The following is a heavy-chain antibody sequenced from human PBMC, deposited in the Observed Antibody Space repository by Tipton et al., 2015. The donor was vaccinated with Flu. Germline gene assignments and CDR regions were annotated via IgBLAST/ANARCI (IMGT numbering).Heavy chain of an antibody. Sequence: SLRLSCAASGFTFSSYSMNWVRQAPGKGLEWVSSISSSSSYIYYADSVKGRFTISRDNAKNSLYLQMNSLRAEDTAVYYCARGKWEGRRPLYYFDYWGQGTLVTVSS. CDR1: GFTFSSYS. V-gene: IGHV3-21*01. J-gene: IGHJ4*02. CDR3: ARGKWEGRRPLYYFDY. CDR2: ISSSSSYI. D-gene: IGHD1-26*01.